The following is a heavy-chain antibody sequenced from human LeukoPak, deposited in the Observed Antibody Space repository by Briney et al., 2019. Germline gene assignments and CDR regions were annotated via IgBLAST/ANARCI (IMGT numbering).Heavy chain of an antibody. CDR3: ARGGLNYGSWGSY. Sequence: ASVKVSCKATGYTFTSYGISWVRQAPGHGLEWMGWMSAYNGNTNYAQKLQGRVTMTTDRSTSTAYMELRSLRSDDTAVYHCARGGLNYGSWGSYWGQGTLVTVSS. CDR1: GYTFTSYG. J-gene: IGHJ4*02. D-gene: IGHD3-10*01. CDR2: MSAYNGNT. V-gene: IGHV1-18*01.